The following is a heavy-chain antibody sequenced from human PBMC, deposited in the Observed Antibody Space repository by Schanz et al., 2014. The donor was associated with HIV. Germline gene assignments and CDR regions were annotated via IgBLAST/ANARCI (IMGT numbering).Heavy chain of an antibody. J-gene: IGHJ4*02. CDR2: ISGSNGDT. V-gene: IGHV1-18*01. CDR3: ASQGVFPGGY. CDR1: GYTFTRYS. Sequence: LVQSVREVRPPGASVKVSFKASGYTFTRYSVSWVRQAPGQGLEWMGWISGSNGDTNTAQKWQGRLTLTTDISTSTAYMELRNLRSDDTAVYFLASQGVFPGGYWGQGTLVTVSS. D-gene: IGHD3-3*01.